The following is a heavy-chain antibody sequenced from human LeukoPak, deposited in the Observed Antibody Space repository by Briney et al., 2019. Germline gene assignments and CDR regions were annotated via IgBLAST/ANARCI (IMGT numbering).Heavy chain of an antibody. CDR1: GFTFSDFY. Sequence: GGSLRLSCAASGFTFSDFYMTWIRQAPGKGLEWVSYISTTSSYTNYADSVKGRFTISRDNAKNSVFLQMNSLRAEDTAVYYCARENTYGSGTYYYYGIDVWGQGTTVTVSS. J-gene: IGHJ6*02. CDR3: ARENTYGSGTYYYYGIDV. D-gene: IGHD3-10*01. CDR2: ISTTSSYT. V-gene: IGHV3-11*05.